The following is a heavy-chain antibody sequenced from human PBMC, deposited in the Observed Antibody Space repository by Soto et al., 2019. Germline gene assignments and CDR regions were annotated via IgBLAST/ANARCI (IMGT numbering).Heavy chain of an antibody. V-gene: IGHV4-59*01. Sequence: SETLSLTCTVSGGSISSYYWSWIRQPPGKGLEWIGYIYYSGSTNYNPSLKSRVTISVDTSKNQFSLKLSSVTAADTAVYYCARVVGKIDYWGQGTLVTVS. CDR2: IYYSGST. D-gene: IGHD1-26*01. CDR1: GGSISSYY. CDR3: ARVVGKIDY. J-gene: IGHJ4*02.